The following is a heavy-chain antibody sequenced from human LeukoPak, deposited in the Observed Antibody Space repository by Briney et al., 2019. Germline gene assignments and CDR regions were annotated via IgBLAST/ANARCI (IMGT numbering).Heavy chain of an antibody. CDR1: GFTFSSYE. J-gene: IGHJ5*02. CDR2: ISSSSSYI. CDR3: ARGLVQLQLIYNWFDP. V-gene: IGHV3-21*01. Sequence: PGGSLRLSCAASGFTFSSYEMNWVRQAPGKGLEWVSSISSSSSYIYYADSVKGRFTTSRDNAKNSLYLQMNSLRAEDTAVYYCARGLVQLQLIYNWFDPWGQGTLVTVSS. D-gene: IGHD6-13*01.